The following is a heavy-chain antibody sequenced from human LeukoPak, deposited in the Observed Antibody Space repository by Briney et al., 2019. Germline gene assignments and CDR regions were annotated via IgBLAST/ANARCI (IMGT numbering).Heavy chain of an antibody. CDR2: MNPNSGNT. J-gene: IGHJ6*02. D-gene: IGHD3-3*01. CDR1: GYTFTSYD. V-gene: IGHV1-8*01. Sequence: ASAKVSCTASGYTFTSYDLNWVRQATGQGLEWMGWMNPNSGNTGYAQKFQGRVTMTRNTSISTAYMELSSLRSEDTAVYYCARGHGDFWSGYYYYYYGMDVWGQGTTVTVSS. CDR3: ARGHGDFWSGYYYYYYGMDV.